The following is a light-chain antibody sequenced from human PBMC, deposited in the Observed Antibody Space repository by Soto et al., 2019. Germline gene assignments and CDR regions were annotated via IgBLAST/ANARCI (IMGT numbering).Light chain of an antibody. V-gene: IGKV1-5*03. CDR2: KVF. CDR1: QRISSW. CDR3: KHYHSYSFT. Sequence: DIQMTQSPSTLSASVGDRVTITCRASQRISSWLTWYQQKPGKAPKLLFYKVFILEVGFPSRFSGIGSGTDFTFTFSSLQPDDFPTYYCKHYHSYSFTFGGGTKVDIK. J-gene: IGKJ4*01.